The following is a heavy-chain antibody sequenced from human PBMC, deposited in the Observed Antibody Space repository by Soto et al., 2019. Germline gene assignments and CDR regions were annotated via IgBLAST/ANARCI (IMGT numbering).Heavy chain of an antibody. CDR1: GGSITSDY. CDR2: IYYSGST. Sequence: SETLSLTCTVSGGSITSDYWSWIRQPPGKRLKRIGFIYYSGSTSYNPSLKSRVNISVDTSKKQFSLKLSSVTAADTSVYYCARAQTYYYDSSGYYAWFDPWGQGTLVTV. CDR3: ARAQTYYYDSSGYYAWFDP. J-gene: IGHJ5*02. V-gene: IGHV4-59*08. D-gene: IGHD3-22*01.